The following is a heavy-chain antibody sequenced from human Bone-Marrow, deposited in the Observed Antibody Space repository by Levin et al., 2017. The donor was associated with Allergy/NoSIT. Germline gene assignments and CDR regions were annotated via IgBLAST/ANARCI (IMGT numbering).Heavy chain of an antibody. CDR1: GFTLSHYA. CDR2: FLPSDDTI. Sequence: PSETLSLTCAASGFTLSHYAMSWVRQAPGKGLEWVSGFLPSDDTIYYAESVKGRFILSRDSSKNTVFLQMNSLRAEDTALYYCATDGRPLDGSTGGPTENYYHYGMDVWGQGTTVTVSS. J-gene: IGHJ6*02. V-gene: IGHV3-23*01. D-gene: IGHD1-1*01. CDR3: ATDGRPLDGSTGGPTENYYHYGMDV.